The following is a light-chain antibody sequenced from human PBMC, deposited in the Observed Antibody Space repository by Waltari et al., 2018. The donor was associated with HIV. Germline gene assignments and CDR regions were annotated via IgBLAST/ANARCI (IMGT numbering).Light chain of an antibody. CDR3: QQRSNWRRSGLT. J-gene: IGKJ4*01. CDR1: QSVSSTY. CDR2: AAS. V-gene: IGKV3D-20*02. Sequence: EIVLTQSPGTLSLSPGERGTLSCRASQSVSSTYLAWYQQKPGQAPRLLIYAASSRASGIPDRFGGSGSGTDFTLTISRLEPEDFAVYYCQQRSNWRRSGLTFGGGTKVEIK.